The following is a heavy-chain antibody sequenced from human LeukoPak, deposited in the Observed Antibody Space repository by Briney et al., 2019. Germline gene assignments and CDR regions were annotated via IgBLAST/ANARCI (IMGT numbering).Heavy chain of an antibody. V-gene: IGHV3-21*01. CDR2: ISSSSSYI. CDR1: GFTFSSYS. CDR3: ASRYCTSTNCYAFDI. D-gene: IGHD2-2*01. Sequence: GGSLRLSCAASGFTFSSYSMNWVRQAPGKGLEWVSSISSSSSYIYYADSVKGRFTISRDNAKNSLYLQMNSLRAEDTAVYYCASRYCTSTNCYAFDIWGQGTMVTVSS. J-gene: IGHJ3*02.